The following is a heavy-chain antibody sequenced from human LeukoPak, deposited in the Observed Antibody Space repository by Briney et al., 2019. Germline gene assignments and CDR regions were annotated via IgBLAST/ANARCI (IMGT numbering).Heavy chain of an antibody. D-gene: IGHD6-6*01. V-gene: IGHV3-30*02. Sequence: PGGSLRLSCAASGFIFSNDAMHWVRQAPGKGLEWVAFIWFDGSNKHYADSVKGRFTISRDNSKNTLYLQMNSLRAEDTAVYYCAKGSAAARPYYFDYWGQGTLVTVSS. CDR1: GFIFSNDA. CDR3: AKGSAAARPYYFDY. J-gene: IGHJ4*02. CDR2: IWFDGSNK.